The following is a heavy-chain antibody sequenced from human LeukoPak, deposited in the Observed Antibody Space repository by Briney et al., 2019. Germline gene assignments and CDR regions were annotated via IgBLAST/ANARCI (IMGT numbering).Heavy chain of an antibody. CDR2: MNPNSGNT. J-gene: IGHJ4*02. D-gene: IGHD3-3*01. CDR1: GYTFTSYD. V-gene: IGHV1-8*03. CDR3: ARGPSYYDFWSGYFYY. Sequence: GASVKVSCKASGYTFTSYDINWVRQATGQGLEWMGWMNPNSGNTGYAQKFQGRVTITRNTSISTAYMELSSLRSEDTAVYYCARGPSYYDFWSGYFYYWGQGTLVTVSS.